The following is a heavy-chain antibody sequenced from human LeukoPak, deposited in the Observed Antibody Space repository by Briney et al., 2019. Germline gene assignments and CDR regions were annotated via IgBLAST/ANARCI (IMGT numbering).Heavy chain of an antibody. CDR1: GYTFSDYY. Sequence: ASVKVSCKASGYTFSDYYMHWVRQAPGQGLEWMGWMNPNSGGTNFAQKLQGRVTMTRDTSISTAYMEVSGLRSDDTAVYYCARCVDTTSFHFDYWGQGALVTVSS. V-gene: IGHV1-2*02. CDR2: MNPNSGGT. CDR3: ARCVDTTSFHFDY. J-gene: IGHJ4*02. D-gene: IGHD5-18*01.